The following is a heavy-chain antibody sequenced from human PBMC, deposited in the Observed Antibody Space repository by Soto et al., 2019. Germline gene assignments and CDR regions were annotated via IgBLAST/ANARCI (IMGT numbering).Heavy chain of an antibody. CDR1: GGSISSGDYY. V-gene: IGHV4-30-4*01. Sequence: QVQLQESGPGLVKPSQTLSLTCTVSGGSISSGDYYWSWIRQPPGKGLEWIGYIYYSGSTYYNPPLKSRVTISVDTSTTQFSLKLISVTAADTAVYYCARAIVVTQPWFDPWGQGTLVTVSS. J-gene: IGHJ5*02. CDR3: ARAIVVTQPWFDP. CDR2: IYYSGST. D-gene: IGHD2-21*01.